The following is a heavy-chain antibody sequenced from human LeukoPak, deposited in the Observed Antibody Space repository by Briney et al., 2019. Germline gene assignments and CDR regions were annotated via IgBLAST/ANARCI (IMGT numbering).Heavy chain of an antibody. CDR1: GGSISSSSYY. CDR2: IYYSGNT. Sequence: KPSETLSLTCTVSGGSISSSSYYWVWIRQPPGKGLEWIGSIYYSGNTYYNPSLKSRVSISLDTSKNQFSLKLSSVTAADTAVYYCARRYYYDSSGRDPFDCWGQGTLVTVSS. V-gene: IGHV4-39*01. CDR3: ARRYYYDSSGRDPFDC. D-gene: IGHD3-22*01. J-gene: IGHJ4*02.